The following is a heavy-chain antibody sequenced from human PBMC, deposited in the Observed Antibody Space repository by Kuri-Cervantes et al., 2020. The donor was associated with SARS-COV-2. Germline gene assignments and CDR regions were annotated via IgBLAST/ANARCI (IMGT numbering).Heavy chain of an antibody. Sequence: SVKVSCKASGYTFTTYYIHWVRQAPGQGLEWMGGIIPIFRKLNYAQKFQGRVTITADEPTTTAYMELSSLKSEDTAVYYCARGDPRPYDSRFVHAFDIWGQGTMVTVSS. CDR3: ARGDPRPYDSRFVHAFDI. CDR1: GYTFTTYY. J-gene: IGHJ3*02. CDR2: IIPIFRKL. V-gene: IGHV1-69*13. D-gene: IGHD3-22*01.